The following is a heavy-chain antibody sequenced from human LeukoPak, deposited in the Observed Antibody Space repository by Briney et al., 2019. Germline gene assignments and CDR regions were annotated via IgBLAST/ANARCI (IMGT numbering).Heavy chain of an antibody. Sequence: ASVIVSCTASGYTFTNYGISWVRQAPGQGLEWVGWISGYNGNTNYAQKLQGRVTMTTDTSTSTAYMELRSLRSDDTAVYYCARDRRYCSNGVCYEFDYWGQGTLVTVSS. J-gene: IGHJ4*02. CDR3: ARDRRYCSNGVCYEFDY. V-gene: IGHV1-18*01. D-gene: IGHD2-8*01. CDR1: GYTFTNYG. CDR2: ISGYNGNT.